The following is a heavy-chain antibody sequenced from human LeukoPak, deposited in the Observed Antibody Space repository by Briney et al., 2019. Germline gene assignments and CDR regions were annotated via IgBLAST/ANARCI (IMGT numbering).Heavy chain of an antibody. J-gene: IGHJ6*02. D-gene: IGHD4-23*01. V-gene: IGHV3-23*01. CDR2: ISGSGDST. CDR1: GFXFSSYA. Sequence: GGSLRLSCAASGFXFSSYAINWVRQAPGKGLEWVSVISGSGDSTYYAYSVKGRFTISRDNSKNTLYLQMRSLRAEDTAIYYCAKDLAYGGNSGYYYYGMDVWGQGTTVTVSS. CDR3: AKDLAYGGNSGYYYYGMDV.